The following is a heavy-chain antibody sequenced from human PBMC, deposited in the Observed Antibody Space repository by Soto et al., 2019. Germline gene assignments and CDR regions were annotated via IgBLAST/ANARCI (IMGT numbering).Heavy chain of an antibody. CDR2: IYYSGST. CDR3: AREGRPSWFDP. V-gene: IGHV4-59*01. CDR1: GGSISSYY. Sequence: SETLSLTCTVSGGSISSYYWSWIRQPPGKGLEWIGYIYYSGSTNYNPSLKSRVTISVDTSKNQFSLKLSSVTAADTAVYYCAREGRPSWFDPWGQGTLVTVS. D-gene: IGHD3-10*01. J-gene: IGHJ5*02.